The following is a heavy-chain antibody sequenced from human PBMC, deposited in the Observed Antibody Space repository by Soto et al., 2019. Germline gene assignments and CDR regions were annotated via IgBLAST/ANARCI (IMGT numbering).Heavy chain of an antibody. CDR1: GFTFSSYA. CDR3: ARDHSARGFDY. D-gene: IGHD3-10*01. J-gene: IGHJ4*02. CDR2: ISYDGSNK. Sequence: QVQLVESGGGVVQPGRSLRLSCAASGFTFSSYAMHWVRQAPGKGLEWVAVISYDGSNKYYADSVKGRFTISRDNSKNTLYLQMNSLRAEDTAVYYCARDHSARGFDYWGQGTLVTVSS. V-gene: IGHV3-30-3*01.